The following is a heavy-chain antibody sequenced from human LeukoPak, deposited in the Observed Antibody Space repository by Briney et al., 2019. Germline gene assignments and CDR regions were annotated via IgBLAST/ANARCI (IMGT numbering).Heavy chain of an antibody. D-gene: IGHD5-12*01. CDR3: AREASDIVATIPYFDY. Sequence: ASVKVSCKASGYTFTRYGISCVRQAPGQGLEWMGWISAYNGNTNYAQKLQGRVTMTTDTSTSTAYMELRSLRSDDTAVYYCAREASDIVATIPYFDYWGQGTLVIVSS. CDR2: ISAYNGNT. J-gene: IGHJ4*02. V-gene: IGHV1-18*01. CDR1: GYTFTRYG.